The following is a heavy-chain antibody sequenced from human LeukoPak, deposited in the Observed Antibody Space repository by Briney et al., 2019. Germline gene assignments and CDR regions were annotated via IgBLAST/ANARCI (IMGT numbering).Heavy chain of an antibody. CDR1: GYSISSGYY. J-gene: IGHJ4*02. CDR2: IYHSGNP. V-gene: IGHV4-38-2*02. D-gene: IGHD4-17*01. CDR3: ARRAGEYSHPYDY. Sequence: SETLSLTCTVSGYSISSGYYWGWIRQPPGKGLEWIGSIYHSGNPYYNPSLKSRVTISVDTSRNHFSLKLSSVTAADTAVYFCARRAGEYSHPYDYWGQGTLVTVSS.